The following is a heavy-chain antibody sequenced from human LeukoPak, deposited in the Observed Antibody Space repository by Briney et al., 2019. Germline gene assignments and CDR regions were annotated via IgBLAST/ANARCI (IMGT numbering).Heavy chain of an antibody. CDR3: ARDGQISHCYSY. CDR1: GYTFTSYG. Sequence: GASVKVSCKASGYTFTSYGIIWVRQAPGQGLEWMGWISAYNGNTNYAQKLQGRVTMTTDTSTSTAYVELRSLKSDDTAVYYCARDGQISHCYSYWGQGTLVTVSS. V-gene: IGHV1-18*01. CDR2: ISAYNGNT. D-gene: IGHD2-2*02. J-gene: IGHJ4*02.